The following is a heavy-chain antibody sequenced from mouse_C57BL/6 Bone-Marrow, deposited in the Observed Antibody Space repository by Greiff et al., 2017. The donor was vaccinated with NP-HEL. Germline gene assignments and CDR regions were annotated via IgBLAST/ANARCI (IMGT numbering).Heavy chain of an antibody. Sequence: VQLQQSGAELVRPGASVKLSCTASGFNIKDDYMHWVKQRPEQGLEWIGWIDPENGDTEYASKFQGKATITADTSSNTAYLPLSSLTSEDTAFFISVYSSSPYYNAIGYRGQEASVSVSS. J-gene: IGHJ4*01. V-gene: IGHV14-4*01. CDR1: GFNIKDDY. CDR3: VYSSSPYYNAIGY. D-gene: IGHD1-1*01. CDR2: IDPENGDT.